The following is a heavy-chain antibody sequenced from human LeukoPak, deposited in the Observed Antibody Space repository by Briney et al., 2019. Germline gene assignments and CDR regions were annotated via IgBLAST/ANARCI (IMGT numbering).Heavy chain of an antibody. V-gene: IGHV1-8*01. Sequence: ASVKVSCKASGYTFTSYDINWVRQATGQGLEWMGWMNPNSGNTGYAQKFQGRVTMTRNTSISTAYKELSSLRSEDTAVYYCARGDPETYYFDYWGQGTLVTVSS. CDR2: MNPNSGNT. CDR1: GYTFTSYD. D-gene: IGHD1-14*01. J-gene: IGHJ4*02. CDR3: ARGDPETYYFDY.